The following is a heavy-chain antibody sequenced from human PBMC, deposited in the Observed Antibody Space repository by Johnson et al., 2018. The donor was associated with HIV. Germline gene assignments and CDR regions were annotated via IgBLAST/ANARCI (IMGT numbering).Heavy chain of an antibody. CDR3: ARVWGYGGNSRSPIAFDI. CDR2: ISYDGSNK. D-gene: IGHD4-23*01. CDR1: GFTFSRYG. J-gene: IGHJ3*02. V-gene: IGHV3-30*19. Sequence: QVQLVESGGDVVQVGRSLRLSCEASGFTFSRYGMHWVRQAPGKGLEWVAVISYDGSNKYYADSVKGRFTISRDNSKNTLYLHMNSLRAEDTAVYYCARVWGYGGNSRSPIAFDIWGQGKMVTVSS.